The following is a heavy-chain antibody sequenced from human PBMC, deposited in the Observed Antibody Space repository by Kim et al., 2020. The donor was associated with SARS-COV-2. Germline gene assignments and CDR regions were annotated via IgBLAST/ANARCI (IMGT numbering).Heavy chain of an antibody. J-gene: IGHJ6*02. CDR1: GFTFSSYE. CDR3: ARGLLSGIAAVFWYYYGMDV. CDR2: ISSSGSTI. Sequence: GGSLRLSCAASGFTFSSYEMNWVRQAPGKGLEWVSYISSSGSTIYYADSVKGRFTISRDNAKNSLYLQMNSLRAEDTAVYYCARGLLSGIAAVFWYYYGMDVWGQGTTVTVSS. V-gene: IGHV3-48*03. D-gene: IGHD6-13*01.